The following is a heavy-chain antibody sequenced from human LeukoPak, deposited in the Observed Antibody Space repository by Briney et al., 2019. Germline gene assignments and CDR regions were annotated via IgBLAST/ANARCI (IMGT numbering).Heavy chain of an antibody. CDR1: GGSISSGGYY. Sequence: PSQTLSLTCSVSGGSISSGGYYWSWIRQHPGRGLEWIGYIHYSGSTFYNPSLKSRLTISVDTSKNQFSLKLSSVTTADTAVYYCARGGRAVASNWFDPWGQGTLVTVSS. V-gene: IGHV4-31*03. CDR2: IHYSGST. D-gene: IGHD6-19*01. J-gene: IGHJ5*02. CDR3: ARGGRAVASNWFDP.